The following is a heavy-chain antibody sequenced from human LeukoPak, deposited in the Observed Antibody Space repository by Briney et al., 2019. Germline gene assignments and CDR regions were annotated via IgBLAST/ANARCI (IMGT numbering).Heavy chain of an antibody. J-gene: IGHJ4*02. CDR3: ARRRDGYNYNYFDY. D-gene: IGHD5-24*01. CDR2: INHSGST. CDR1: GGSFSGYY. Sequence: PSETLSLTCAAYGGSFSGYYWSWIRQPPGKGLEWIGEINHSGSTNYNPSLKSRVTISVDTSKNQFSLKLSSVTAADTAVYYCARRRDGYNYNYFDYWGQGTPVTVSS. V-gene: IGHV4-34*01.